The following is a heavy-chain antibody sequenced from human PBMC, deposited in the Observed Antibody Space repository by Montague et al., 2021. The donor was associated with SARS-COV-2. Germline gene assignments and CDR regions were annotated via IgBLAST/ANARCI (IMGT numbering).Heavy chain of an antibody. D-gene: IGHD2-8*01. CDR1: GYSITRVF. Sequence: SETQSLTCSVSGYSITRVFWGWLRQPPGKGLEWIGHLHHSGSTNFNASLKSRLTMSPDTSKNQFSLQLSSVTAADTAVYYCARLYLGFNGEMYFFDAWGQGILVTVSS. CDR2: LHHSGST. CDR3: ARLYLGFNGEMYFFDA. J-gene: IGHJ4*02. V-gene: IGHV4-59*01.